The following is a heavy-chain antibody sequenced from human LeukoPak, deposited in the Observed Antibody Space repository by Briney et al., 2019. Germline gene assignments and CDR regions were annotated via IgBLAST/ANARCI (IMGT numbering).Heavy chain of an antibody. Sequence: GGSLRLSCAASGFTFSSYEMNWVRQAPGKGLEWVSSISSSSSYIYYADSVKGRFTISRDNAKNSLYLQMNSLRAEDTAVYYCARGGGYSSSWYVSHHKPWGQGTLVTVSS. V-gene: IGHV3-21*01. CDR1: GFTFSSYE. CDR3: ARGGGYSSSWYVSHHKP. D-gene: IGHD6-13*01. CDR2: ISSSSSYI. J-gene: IGHJ5*02.